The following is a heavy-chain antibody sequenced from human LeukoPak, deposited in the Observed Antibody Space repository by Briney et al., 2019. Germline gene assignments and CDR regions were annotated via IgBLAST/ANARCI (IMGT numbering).Heavy chain of an antibody. V-gene: IGHV4-34*01. D-gene: IGHD3-22*01. CDR2: INHSGST. CDR3: ARGRGDSSGYYYIDY. CDR1: GGSFSGYY. Sequence: ASKTLSLTCAVYGGSFSGYYWSWIRQPPGKGLEWIGEINHSGSTNYNPSLKSRVTISVDTSKNQFSLKLSSVTAADTAVYYCARGRGDSSGYYYIDYWGQGTLVTVSS. J-gene: IGHJ4*02.